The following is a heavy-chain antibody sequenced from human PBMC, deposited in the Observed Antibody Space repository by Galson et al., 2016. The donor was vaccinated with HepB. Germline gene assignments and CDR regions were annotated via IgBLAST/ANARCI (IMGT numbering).Heavy chain of an antibody. J-gene: IGHJ3*02. CDR1: GFIFSNYW. Sequence: SLRLSCAASGFIFSNYWMHWARQAPGKGLVWVSRIHSDGSTTSYADSVQGRFTVSRDNAKNTLYMQMNSLRAEDTAVYYCARESPTTAGAFDIWGQGTMVTVSS. CDR2: IHSDGSTT. CDR3: ARESPTTAGAFDI. V-gene: IGHV3-74*01. D-gene: IGHD4-17*01.